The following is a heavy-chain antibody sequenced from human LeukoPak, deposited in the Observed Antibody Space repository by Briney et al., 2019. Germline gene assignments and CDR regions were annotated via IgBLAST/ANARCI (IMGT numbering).Heavy chain of an antibody. V-gene: IGHV3-11*04. CDR1: GFTFSDYY. CDR3: ARDRGPHSSSPNSGAFDI. J-gene: IGHJ3*02. D-gene: IGHD6-6*01. CDR2: ITSAGTI. Sequence: GGSLRLSCAASGFTFSDYYMTWIRQAPGKGLEWVSYITSAGTIYNADSVKGRFTISRGNAKNSLYLQMNSLRAEDTAVYYCARDRGPHSSSPNSGAFDIWGQGTMVTVSS.